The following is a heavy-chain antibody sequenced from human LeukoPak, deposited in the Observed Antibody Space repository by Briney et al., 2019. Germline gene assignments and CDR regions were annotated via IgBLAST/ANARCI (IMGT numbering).Heavy chain of an antibody. CDR2: IYSGGST. D-gene: IGHD6-19*01. Sequence: PGGSLRLSCAASGFTVSSNYMSWVRQAPGKGLEWVSVIYSGGSTYYADSVKGRFTISRDNSKNTLYLQMNSLRAEDTAVYYCARVWSIAVAGYFDYWGQGTPVTVSS. CDR3: ARVWSIAVAGYFDY. CDR1: GFTVSSNY. V-gene: IGHV3-66*01. J-gene: IGHJ4*02.